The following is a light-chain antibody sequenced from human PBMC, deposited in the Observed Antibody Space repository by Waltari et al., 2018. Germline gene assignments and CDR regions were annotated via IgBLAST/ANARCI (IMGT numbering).Light chain of an antibody. Sequence: DIVLTQSPATLSLSPGERATLSCRASQSVGSYLAWYQQKPGQPPRLLFDDTTSRATGFPARFTAIGSETDFSLTISSLDPEDFAVYYCQHRGNWPLTCGGGTKVEIK. J-gene: IGKJ4*01. CDR3: QHRGNWPLT. CDR1: QSVGSY. CDR2: DTT. V-gene: IGKV3-11*01.